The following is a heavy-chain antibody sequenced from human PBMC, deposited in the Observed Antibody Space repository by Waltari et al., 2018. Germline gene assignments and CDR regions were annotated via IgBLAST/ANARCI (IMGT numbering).Heavy chain of an antibody. Sequence: QVQLVQSGAEVKKSGASVQVSCKASGYTFTDFFIHWVRQAPGQGLEWMGRINPNSGDTSYAQRFQGRVTMTGDTSITTAYMELTGLRSDDTAIYYCARSGGGTTTFGVAEWGQGSLVTVSS. CDR3: ARSGGGTTTFGVAE. CDR2: INPNSGDT. J-gene: IGHJ4*02. CDR1: GYTFTDFF. D-gene: IGHD3-3*01. V-gene: IGHV1-2*06.